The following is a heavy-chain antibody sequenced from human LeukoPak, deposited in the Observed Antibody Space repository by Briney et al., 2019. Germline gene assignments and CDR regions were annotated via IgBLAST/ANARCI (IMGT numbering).Heavy chain of an antibody. CDR2: IYTSGST. CDR3: ANSYDGKVVPFDC. D-gene: IGHD4-23*01. Sequence: SETLSLTCTVSDGSISNSYWNWVRQSPGKGLELLGYIYTSGSTNYNPSLKSRITLSIDTSKNQFSLRLSSVTAADTAVCYCANSYDGKVVPFDCWGQGSLVTVSS. V-gene: IGHV4-4*09. J-gene: IGHJ4*02. CDR1: DGSISNSY.